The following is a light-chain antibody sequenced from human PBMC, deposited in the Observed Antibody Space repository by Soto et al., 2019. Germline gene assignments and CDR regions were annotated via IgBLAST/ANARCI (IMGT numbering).Light chain of an antibody. CDR1: SSDVGDNY. CDR2: DVS. Sequence: QSALTQPASVSGSPGQSITISCTGTSSDVGDNYVSWYQQHPGKAPKLMIYDVSSRPSGVSNRFSASKSGTTASLTISGLQAEDESDYYCSSYPSSSTLVVFGGGTKLTVL. J-gene: IGLJ2*01. V-gene: IGLV2-14*01. CDR3: SSYPSSSTLVV.